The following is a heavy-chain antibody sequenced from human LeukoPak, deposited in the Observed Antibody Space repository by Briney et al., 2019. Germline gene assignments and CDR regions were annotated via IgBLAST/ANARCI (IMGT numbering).Heavy chain of an antibody. CDR2: INPNSGGT. Sequence: ASVRVSCKASGYTFTGYYMHWVRQAHGQGLAWMGWINPNSGGTNYAQKFQGRVTMTRDTSISTAYMELSRLRSDDTAVYYCAREGGIAAAGRAMELYWGQGTLVTVSS. D-gene: IGHD6-13*01. J-gene: IGHJ4*02. V-gene: IGHV1-2*02. CDR1: GYTFTGYY. CDR3: AREGGIAAAGRAMELY.